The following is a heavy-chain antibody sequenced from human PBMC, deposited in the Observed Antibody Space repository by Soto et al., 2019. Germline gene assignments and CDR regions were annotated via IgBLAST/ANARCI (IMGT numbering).Heavy chain of an antibody. D-gene: IGHD1-26*01. V-gene: IGHV3-11*06. Sequence: GGSLRLSCAASGFTFSDYYMSWIRQAPGKGLEWVSYISSSSSYTNYADSVKGRFTIARDNAKNSLYLQMNSLRAEDTAVYYCARSPLIGGATKEPFDYWGQGTLVTVSA. CDR1: GFTFSDYY. CDR2: ISSSSSYT. CDR3: ARSPLIGGATKEPFDY. J-gene: IGHJ4*02.